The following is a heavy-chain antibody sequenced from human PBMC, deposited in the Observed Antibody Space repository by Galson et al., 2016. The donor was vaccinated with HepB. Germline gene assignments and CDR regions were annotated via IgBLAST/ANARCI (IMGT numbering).Heavy chain of an antibody. V-gene: IGHV3-11*01. J-gene: IGHJ2*01. CDR3: ARFGGPPNNGYFDL. CDR1: GFRFSDYY. CDR2: ISSSGGTT. D-gene: IGHD1/OR15-1a*01. Sequence: SLRLSCAGSGFRFSDYYMSWIRQAPGKGLEWLSYISSSGGTTYYADSVKGRFTSSRDNAANSLHLQMSSLRADDTAVYYCARFGGPPNNGYFDLWGRGILVTVSS.